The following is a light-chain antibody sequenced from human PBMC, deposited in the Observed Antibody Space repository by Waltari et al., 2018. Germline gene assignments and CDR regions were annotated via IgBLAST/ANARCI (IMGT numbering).Light chain of an antibody. J-gene: IGKJ4*01. CDR2: DAF. Sequence: TPSCRASQSIASSLAWYQQRPGQAPRLLIYDAFTRDTGIPARFIGSGSGTDFTLTTSSLEPEDFAVYYCQQRSNWPPTFGGGSKVEI. CDR3: QQRSNWPPT. CDR1: QSIASS. V-gene: IGKV3-11*01.